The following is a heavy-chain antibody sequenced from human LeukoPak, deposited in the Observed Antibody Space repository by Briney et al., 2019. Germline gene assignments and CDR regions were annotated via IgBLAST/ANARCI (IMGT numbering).Heavy chain of an antibody. D-gene: IGHD5-12*01. CDR1: GFTFSDYY. V-gene: IGHV3-11*01. J-gene: IGHJ4*02. CDR2: ISSSGSTI. Sequence: GGSLRLSCAASGFTFSDYYMSWIRQAPGKGLEWVSYISSSGSTIYYADSVKGRFTISRDNAKNSLYLQMNSLRAEDTAVYYCAGAESGYDWEPSYFDYWGQGTLVTVSS. CDR3: AGAESGYDWEPSYFDY.